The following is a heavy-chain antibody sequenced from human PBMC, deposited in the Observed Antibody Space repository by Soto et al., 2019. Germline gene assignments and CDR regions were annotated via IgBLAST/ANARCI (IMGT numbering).Heavy chain of an antibody. Sequence: PVGSLRLSCASSGCTFSSHWMTCVRHAPGKWLEWVANINQDGNGKYYVDSVKGRFTISRDNAKNSLFLQMDSLTVEDTAVYYCASRSSDDYYYGVFDYWGQRTLVKVS. D-gene: IGHD3-10*01. CDR2: INQDGNGK. CDR1: GCTFSSHW. V-gene: IGHV3-7*03. CDR3: ASRSSDDYYYGVFDY. J-gene: IGHJ4*02.